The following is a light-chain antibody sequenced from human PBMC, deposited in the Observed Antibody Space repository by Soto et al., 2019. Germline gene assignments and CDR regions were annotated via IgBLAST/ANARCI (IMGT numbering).Light chain of an antibody. J-gene: IGLJ3*02. V-gene: IGLV1-44*01. CDR3: AAWDDSLNAWV. CDR2: SNN. CDR1: SSNIGSNT. Sequence: QSVLTQPPSASGTPGPRVTISCSGSSSNIGSNTVNWYQQLPGTAPKLLIYSNNQRPSGVPDRFSGSKSGTSASLAISGLQSEDEADYYCAAWDDSLNAWVFGGGTELTVL.